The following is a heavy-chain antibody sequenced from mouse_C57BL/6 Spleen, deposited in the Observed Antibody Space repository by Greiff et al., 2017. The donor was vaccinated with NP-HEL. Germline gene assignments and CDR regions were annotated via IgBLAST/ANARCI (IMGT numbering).Heavy chain of an antibody. V-gene: IGHV1-82*01. CDR2: IYPGDGDT. J-gene: IGHJ3*01. D-gene: IGHD1-1*01. Sequence: VQLQQSGPELVKPGASVKISCKASGYAFSSSWMNWVKQRPGKGLEWIGRIYPGDGDTNYNGKFKGKATLTADKSSSTAYMQLSSLTSEDSAVYFCARGENYYGSSSFAYWGQGTLVTVSA. CDR1: GYAFSSSW. CDR3: ARGENYYGSSSFAY.